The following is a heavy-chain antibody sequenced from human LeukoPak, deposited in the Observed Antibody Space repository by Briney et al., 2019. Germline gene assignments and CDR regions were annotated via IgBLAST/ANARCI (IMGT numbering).Heavy chain of an antibody. V-gene: IGHV3-21*01. Sequence: PGGSLRLSCAASGFTFSSYSMNWVRQAPGKGLEWVSVISSSSSSIYYADSVKGRFTISRDNAKNSLYLQMNSLRAEDTAVYYCERHTGPYYGSGSYGLDVWGQGTTVTVSS. D-gene: IGHD3-10*01. J-gene: IGHJ6*02. CDR2: ISSSSSSI. CDR3: ERHTGPYYGSGSYGLDV. CDR1: GFTFSSYS.